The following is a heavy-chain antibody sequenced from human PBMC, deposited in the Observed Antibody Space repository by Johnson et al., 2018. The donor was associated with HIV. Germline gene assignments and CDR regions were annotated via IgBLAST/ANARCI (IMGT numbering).Heavy chain of an antibody. D-gene: IGHD3-3*01. J-gene: IGHJ3*02. Sequence: VHLVESGGGLIQPGGSLRLSCAASGFTVSSNYMSWVRQAPGKGLEWVANIKQDGSDKYYVDSVKGRVTISRDNARNSLYLQMNTLRAEDTAVYYCARGRGLQFLEWPTGLWSAFDIWGQGTMVTVSS. CDR2: IKQDGSDK. CDR3: ARGRGLQFLEWPTGLWSAFDI. CDR1: GFTVSSNY. V-gene: IGHV3-7*01.